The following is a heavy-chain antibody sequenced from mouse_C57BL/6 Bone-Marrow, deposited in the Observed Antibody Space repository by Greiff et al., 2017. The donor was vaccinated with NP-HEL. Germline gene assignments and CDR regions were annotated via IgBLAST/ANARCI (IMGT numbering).Heavy chain of an antibody. CDR1: GYSITSGYY. Sequence: VQLQQSGPGLVKPSQSLSLTCSVTGYSITSGYYWNWIRQFPGNKLEWMGYISYDGSNNYNPSLKNRISITRDTSKNQFFLKLNSVTTEDTATYYCARGLRRFAYWGQGTLVTVSA. V-gene: IGHV3-6*01. CDR2: ISYDGSN. D-gene: IGHD2-4*01. J-gene: IGHJ3*01. CDR3: ARGLRRFAY.